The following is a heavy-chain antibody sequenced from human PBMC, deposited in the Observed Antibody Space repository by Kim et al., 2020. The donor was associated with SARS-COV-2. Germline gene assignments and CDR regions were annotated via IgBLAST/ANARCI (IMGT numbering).Heavy chain of an antibody. Sequence: SYADSVKGRFTISRNNAKNSLYLQLSSLRAGETAVYYCARDHPFPGPFDYWGQGTLVTVSS. J-gene: IGHJ4*02. CDR3: ARDHPFPGPFDY. V-gene: IGHV3-21*01. D-gene: IGHD7-27*01.